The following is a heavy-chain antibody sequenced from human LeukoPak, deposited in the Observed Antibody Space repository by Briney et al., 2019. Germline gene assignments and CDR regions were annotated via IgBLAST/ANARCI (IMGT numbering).Heavy chain of an antibody. CDR2: ISSSGSTI. CDR1: GFTLSNYY. CDR3: ASGVAVAGYYFDY. Sequence: GGSLRLSCAASGFTLSNYYMSWIRQAPGKGLEWVSYISSSGSTIYYADSVKGRFTISRDNAKNSLYLQMNSLRAEDTAVYYCASGVAVAGYYFDYWGQRTLVTVSS. D-gene: IGHD6-19*01. J-gene: IGHJ4*02. V-gene: IGHV3-11*01.